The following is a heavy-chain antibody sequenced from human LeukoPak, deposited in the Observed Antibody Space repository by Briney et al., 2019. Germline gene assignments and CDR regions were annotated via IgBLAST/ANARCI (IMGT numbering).Heavy chain of an antibody. D-gene: IGHD5-12*01. J-gene: IGHJ4*02. CDR3: ARDRHKLVDIVAGILDY. V-gene: IGHV4-39*07. Sequence: PSETLSLTCTVSGGSISSSNYYWGWIRQPPGKGLEWIGYIFNSGSTYYNPSLKSRVTILVDTSKNQFSLKLSSVAAADTAVYYCARDRHKLVDIVAGILDYWGQGTLVTVSS. CDR1: GGSISSSNYY. CDR2: IFNSGST.